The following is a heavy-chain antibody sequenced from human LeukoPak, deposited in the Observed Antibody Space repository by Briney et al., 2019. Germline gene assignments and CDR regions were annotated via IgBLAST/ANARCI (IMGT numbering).Heavy chain of an antibody. V-gene: IGHV1-46*01. J-gene: IGHJ3*02. CDR1: GYTFTSYY. Sequence: GASVKVSCKASGYTFTSYYMHWVRQAPGQGLEWMGIINPSGGSTSYAQKFQGRVTMTRDTSTSTVYMELSSLRSEDTAVYYCARGGKRRYGDYGRDAFDIWGQGTMVTVSS. D-gene: IGHD4-17*01. CDR2: INPSGGST. CDR3: ARGGKRRYGDYGRDAFDI.